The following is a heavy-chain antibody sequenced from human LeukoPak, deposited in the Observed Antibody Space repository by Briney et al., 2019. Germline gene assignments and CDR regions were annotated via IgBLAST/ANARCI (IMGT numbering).Heavy chain of an antibody. CDR3: ASYGNAFDI. J-gene: IGHJ3*02. V-gene: IGHV4-30-4*07. D-gene: IGHD4-17*01. CDR1: GGSISSGGYS. Sequence: SETLSLTCAVSGGSISSGGYSCSWIRQPPGKGLEWIGYIYYSGSTYYNPSLKSRVTISVDTSKNQFSLKLSSVTAADTAVYYCASYGNAFDIWGQGTMVTVSS. CDR2: IYYSGST.